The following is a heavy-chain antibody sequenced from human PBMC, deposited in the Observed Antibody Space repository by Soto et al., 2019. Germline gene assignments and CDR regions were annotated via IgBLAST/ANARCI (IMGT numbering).Heavy chain of an antibody. J-gene: IGHJ5*01. CDR1: SDSMTSYY. V-gene: IGHV4-59*01. D-gene: IGHD3-9*01. Sequence: SETLSLTCPVSSDSMTSYYWTWIRQPPGKGLECIGYIYHSGITNYNPSLKSRVTISLDTSKNQFSLRLSYVTAADTDVYYCDPMRLFYSFASWGHGTLVTV. CDR2: IYHSGIT. CDR3: DPMRLFYSFAS.